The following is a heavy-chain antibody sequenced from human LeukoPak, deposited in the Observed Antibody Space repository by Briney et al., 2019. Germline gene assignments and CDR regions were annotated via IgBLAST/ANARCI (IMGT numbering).Heavy chain of an antibody. CDR1: GYTFTSYY. CDR3: ARDGSSGWYGLDFDY. J-gene: IGHJ4*02. D-gene: IGHD6-19*01. V-gene: IGHV1-2*02. Sequence: GASVKVSCKASGYTFTSYYMHWVRQAPGQGLEWMGWINPNSGGTSYAQKFQGRVTMARDTSISTAYMELSRLRSDDTAVYYCARDGSSGWYGLDFDYWGQGTLVTVSS. CDR2: INPNSGGT.